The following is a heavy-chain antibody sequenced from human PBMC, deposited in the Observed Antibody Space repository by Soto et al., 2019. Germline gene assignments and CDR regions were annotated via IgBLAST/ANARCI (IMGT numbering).Heavy chain of an antibody. J-gene: IGHJ4*02. CDR2: IYTSGST. CDR1: GDSISKYY. V-gene: IGHV4-4*07. D-gene: IGHD1-26*01. Sequence: XESLSLPSTVSGDSISKYYWSWIRQPAGKGLEWIGRIYTSGSTNYNPSLKSRVNMSIDTSNNHFSLNLKSVTAADAAVYYCARTVGAAYYFDFWGQGALVTVPS. CDR3: ARTVGAAYYFDF.